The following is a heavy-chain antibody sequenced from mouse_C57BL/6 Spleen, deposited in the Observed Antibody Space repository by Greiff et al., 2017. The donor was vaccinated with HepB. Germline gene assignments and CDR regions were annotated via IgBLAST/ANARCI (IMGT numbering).Heavy chain of an antibody. CDR2: IDPETGGT. J-gene: IGHJ2*01. CDR1: GYTFTDYE. CDR3: TRGNNYPDY. Sequence: QVQLQQSGAELVRPGASVTLSCKASGYTFTDYEMHWVKQTPVHGLEWIGAIDPETGGTAYNQKFKGKAILTADKSSSTAYMELRSLTSEDSAVYCCTRGNNYPDYWGQGTTLTVSS. V-gene: IGHV1-15*01.